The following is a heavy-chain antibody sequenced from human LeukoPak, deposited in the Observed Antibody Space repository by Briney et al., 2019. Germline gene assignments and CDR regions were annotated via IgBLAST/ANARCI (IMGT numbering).Heavy chain of an antibody. CDR1: DYTFSSYG. V-gene: IGHV1-69*13. CDR3: ARDPPYYDSTGNWFDP. D-gene: IGHD3-22*01. J-gene: IGHJ5*02. CDR2: IIPIFGTT. Sequence: SVKVSCKASDYTFSSYGISWVRQAPGQGLEWMGGIIPIFGTTNYAQKFQGRVTITADESTTTAYMELSSLRSEDTAVYYCARDPPYYDSTGNWFDPWGQGTLVTVSS.